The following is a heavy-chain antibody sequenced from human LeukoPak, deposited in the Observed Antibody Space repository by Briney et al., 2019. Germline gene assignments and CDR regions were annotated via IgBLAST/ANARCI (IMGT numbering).Heavy chain of an antibody. D-gene: IGHD3-10*01. J-gene: IGHJ4*02. CDR2: INPNSGAT. CDR3: ASGASYYDSGSYYHDY. Sequence: ASVKVSCKSSGYTFTGYYIRWVRQAPGQGLEWVGWINPNSGATDYAQKFQGRVTMTRDTSISTAYMELSRLRSDDTAVYYCASGASYYDSGSYYHDYWGQGTLVTVSS. V-gene: IGHV1-2*02. CDR1: GYTFTGYY.